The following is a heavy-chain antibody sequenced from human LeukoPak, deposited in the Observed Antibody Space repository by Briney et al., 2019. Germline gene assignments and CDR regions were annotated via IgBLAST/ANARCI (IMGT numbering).Heavy chain of an antibody. Sequence: ASVKVSCKASGGTFSSYAISWVRQAPGQGLEWMGRIIPILGIANYAQKFQGRVTITADKSTSTAYMELSSLRSEDTAVYYCARGGYQAEYFQHWGQGTLVTVSS. V-gene: IGHV1-69*04. CDR1: GGTFSSYA. CDR3: ARGGYQAEYFQH. CDR2: IIPILGIA. D-gene: IGHD2-2*01. J-gene: IGHJ1*01.